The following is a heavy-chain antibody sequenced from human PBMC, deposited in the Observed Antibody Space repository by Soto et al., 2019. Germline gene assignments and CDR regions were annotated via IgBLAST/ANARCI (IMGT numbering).Heavy chain of an antibody. CDR2: IYYSGNT. CDR3: ARHRGYYDSGGYFQTRGYFDY. Sequence: SLTCTVSGGSTTIDDFSWSWIRQPPGKALEWIGHIYYSGNTYYNPSLKSRVTMSVDASKNQFSLKLSSVSAADTAVYYCARHRGYYDSGGYFQTRGYFDYWGQGTLVTVSS. D-gene: IGHD3-22*01. CDR1: GGSTTIDDFS. J-gene: IGHJ4*02. V-gene: IGHV4-30-4*01.